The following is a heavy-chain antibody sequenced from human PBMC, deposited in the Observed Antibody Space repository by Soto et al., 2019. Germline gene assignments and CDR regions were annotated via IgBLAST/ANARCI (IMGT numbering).Heavy chain of an antibody. J-gene: IGHJ4*02. D-gene: IGHD2-21*01. CDR1: GGAITAYY. CDR2: VYSTGST. V-gene: IGHV4-4*07. CDR3: AIDEYCESNNSIDY. Sequence: KSSETLSLTCTVSGGAITAYYWSWIRQPVGEGLQWIGRVYSTGSTNYNPSLRSRVTMSVDTSQNQFFLRLSSVTAADTAVYYCAIDEYCESNNSIDYCDQGILVTVST.